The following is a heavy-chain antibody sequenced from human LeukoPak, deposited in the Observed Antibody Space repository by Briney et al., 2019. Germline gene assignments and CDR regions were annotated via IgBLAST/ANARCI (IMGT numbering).Heavy chain of an antibody. V-gene: IGHV3-15*01. CDR3: TTLVEDYFGSGSFFPYYFDY. J-gene: IGHJ4*02. CDR2: IKSTTDGGTT. Sequence: GGSLRLSCAASGFTFSNAWMSWVRQAPGKGLEWVGLIKSTTDGGTTDYAAPAKGRFTISRDESKNTLYLQMNSLKNEDTAVYYCTTLVEDYFGSGSFFPYYFDYWGQGTLVTVSA. CDR1: GFTFSNAW. D-gene: IGHD3-10*01.